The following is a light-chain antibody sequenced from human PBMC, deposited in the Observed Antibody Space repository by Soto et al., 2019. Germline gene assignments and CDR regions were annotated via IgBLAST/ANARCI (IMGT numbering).Light chain of an antibody. J-gene: IGKJ4*01. Sequence: ETVMTQSPATLSVSPGERATLSCGASQSVSTNLAWYQQKPSQVPRLLIYGASTMASDIPARVSGSGSGTEFTLTISSLQSEDVAVYYCQQYNEWPLTFGGGTKVEIE. CDR1: QSVSTN. V-gene: IGKV3-15*01. CDR2: GAS. CDR3: QQYNEWPLT.